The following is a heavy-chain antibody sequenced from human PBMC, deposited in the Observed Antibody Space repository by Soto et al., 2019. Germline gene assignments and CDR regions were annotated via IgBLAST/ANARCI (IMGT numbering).Heavy chain of an antibody. J-gene: IGHJ5*02. CDR3: ARGGGATWTCCFDP. CDR1: GGLFNSNG. CDR2: IIPVFGTT. V-gene: IGHV1-69*18. D-gene: IGHD3-16*01. Sequence: QVQLVQSGTEVNKSGSSVKVSCQVSGGLFNSNGINWVRQAPGQGLEWMGSIIPVFGTTKYAQKFQASVTISAEESTNTVYIQLSSLTSDAAAIYYCARGGGATWTCCFDPWGQGTPVVVSS.